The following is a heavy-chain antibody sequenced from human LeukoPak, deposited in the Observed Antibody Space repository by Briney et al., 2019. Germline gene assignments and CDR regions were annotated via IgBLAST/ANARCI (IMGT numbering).Heavy chain of an antibody. Sequence: GGSLRLSCAASGFTFSAYSMNWVRQAPGKGLEWVLSISSGSRYISYADSVKGRFTTSRDNDKDSLYLQINSLRAEDTAVYYCAKCSGGNCYHSDDHWGQGTLVTVSP. CDR1: GFTFSAYS. CDR3: AKCSGGNCYHSDDH. CDR2: ISSGSRYI. V-gene: IGHV3-21*01. J-gene: IGHJ5*02. D-gene: IGHD2-15*01.